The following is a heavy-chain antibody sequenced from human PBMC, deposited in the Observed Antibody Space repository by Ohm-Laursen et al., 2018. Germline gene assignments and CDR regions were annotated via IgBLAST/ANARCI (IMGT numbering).Heavy chain of an antibody. CDR1: GYTLTELS. J-gene: IGHJ3*02. D-gene: IGHD1-26*01. Sequence: ASVKVSCKVSGYTLTELSMHWVRQAPGKGLEWMGGFDPEDGETIYAQKFQGRVTMTEDTSTDTAYMELSSLRSEDTAVYYCETDPSGVDAFDIWGQGTMVTVSS. V-gene: IGHV1-24*01. CDR3: ETDPSGVDAFDI. CDR2: FDPEDGET.